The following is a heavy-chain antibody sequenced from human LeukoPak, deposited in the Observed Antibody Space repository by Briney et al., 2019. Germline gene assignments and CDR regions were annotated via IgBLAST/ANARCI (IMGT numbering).Heavy chain of an antibody. V-gene: IGHV3-23*01. J-gene: IGHJ4*02. D-gene: IGHD5-12*01. CDR2: ISGSGGST. CDR1: GFTFNTYA. Sequence: PGGSLRLSCAASGFTFNTYAMNWVRQAPGKGLEWVSTISGSGGSTYYADSVKGRFTISRDNSKNTLYLQMNSLRAEDTAVYYCARAGYSGYDLDYWGQGTLVTVSS. CDR3: ARAGYSGYDLDY.